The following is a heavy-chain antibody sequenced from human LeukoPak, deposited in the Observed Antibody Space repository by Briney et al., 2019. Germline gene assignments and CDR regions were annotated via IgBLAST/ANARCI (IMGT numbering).Heavy chain of an antibody. CDR3: ARLEGPRGYSYGSPSFDY. J-gene: IGHJ4*02. CDR2: IYYSGCT. Sequence: PSQTLSLTCTVSGDFLSSGDYYWSWIRQPPGKGLEWIGYIYYSGCTYYNPSLKSRLTISVDASKNQFSLKLSSVTAADTAVYYCARLEGPRGYSYGSPSFDYWGQGSLVTVSS. D-gene: IGHD5-18*01. CDR1: GDFLSSGDYY. V-gene: IGHV4-30-4*01.